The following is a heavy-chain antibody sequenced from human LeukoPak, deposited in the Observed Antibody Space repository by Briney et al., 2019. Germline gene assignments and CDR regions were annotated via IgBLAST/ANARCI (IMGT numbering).Heavy chain of an antibody. Sequence: GGSLRLSCAASGFTFSSYAMSWARQAPGKGLEWVSAISGGGGSTHYADSVKGRFTISRDNSKNTLYLQMNSLRAEDTAVYYCAKDGRVWAFDIWGQGTMVTVSS. V-gene: IGHV3-23*01. CDR2: ISGGGGST. CDR1: GFTFSSYA. J-gene: IGHJ3*02. D-gene: IGHD2-15*01. CDR3: AKDGRVWAFDI.